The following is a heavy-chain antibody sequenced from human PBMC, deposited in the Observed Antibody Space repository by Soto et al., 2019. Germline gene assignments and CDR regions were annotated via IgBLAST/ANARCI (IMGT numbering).Heavy chain of an antibody. CDR2: MTPNSGDT. V-gene: IGHV1-8*02. J-gene: IGHJ4*02. Sequence: QVQLVQTGAEVKKPGASVKVSCKASGYTFTSYDINWVRQAPGQGLEWVGWMTPNSGDTGDAQTFAGTITLTRDTYRSTAYMELSSLTSEDTDVYYGARKRYNAGSFDNWGQGTLVTVSS. CDR1: GYTFTSYD. D-gene: IGHD1-20*01. CDR3: ARKRYNAGSFDN.